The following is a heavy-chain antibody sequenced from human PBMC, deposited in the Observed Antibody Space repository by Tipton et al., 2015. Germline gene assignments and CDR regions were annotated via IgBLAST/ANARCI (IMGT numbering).Heavy chain of an antibody. V-gene: IGHV3-30*01. CDR2: ISYDGNNQ. D-gene: IGHD5-12*01. Sequence: SLRLSCAASGFTFSTYAMHWVCQAPGKGLEWVAVISYDGNNQWYADSVTGRFTISRDSSKNTVYLQMNNLRAEDTAVYFCVRVLNGYVDYDSRPFAYWGPGTLLTVSS. CDR3: VRVLNGYVDYDSRPFAY. CDR1: GFTFSTYA. J-gene: IGHJ4*02.